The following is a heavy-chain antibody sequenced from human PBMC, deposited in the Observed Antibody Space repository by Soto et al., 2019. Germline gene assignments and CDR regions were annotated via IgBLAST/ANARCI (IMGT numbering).Heavy chain of an antibody. Sequence: GGSLRLSCAASGFTFSSYAMSWVRQAPGKGLEWVSSISSSSSSIYYADSVKGRFTISRDNAKNSLYLQMNSLRDEDTAVYYCARVIMDVWRQGTTVTVSS. CDR2: ISSSSSSI. CDR1: GFTFSSYA. V-gene: IGHV3-48*02. J-gene: IGHJ6*02. CDR3: ARVIMDV.